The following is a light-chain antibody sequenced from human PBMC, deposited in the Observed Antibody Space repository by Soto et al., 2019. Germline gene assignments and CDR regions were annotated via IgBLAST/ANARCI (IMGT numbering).Light chain of an antibody. J-gene: IGKJ1*01. CDR2: GAS. V-gene: IGKV3-15*01. CDR3: QQYDNWSRT. Sequence: IVVTRPAATVTLSPAATAALSCRASQSVSSSLAWFQQKPGQAPRLLISGASTRATGIPARFSGSGSGTDFTLTISSLQSEDFAVYYCQQYDNWSRTFGQGTKVDIK. CDR1: QSVSSS.